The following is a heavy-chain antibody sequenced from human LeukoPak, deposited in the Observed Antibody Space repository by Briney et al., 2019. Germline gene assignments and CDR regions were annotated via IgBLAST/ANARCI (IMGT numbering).Heavy chain of an antibody. CDR3: ARWNDYGFDY. J-gene: IGHJ4*02. CDR1: GFTVSSNY. V-gene: IGHV3-53*01. Sequence: GGSLRLSCAVSGFTVSSNYMSWVRQAPGKGLEWVSVIYSGVITYYADSVKGRFTISRDNSKNTLYLQMNSLRAEDTAVYYCARWNDYGFDYWGQGTLVTVSS. CDR2: IYSGVIT. D-gene: IGHD4-17*01.